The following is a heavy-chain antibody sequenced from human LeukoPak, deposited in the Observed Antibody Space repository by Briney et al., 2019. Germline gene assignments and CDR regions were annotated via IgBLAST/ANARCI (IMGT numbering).Heavy chain of an antibody. J-gene: IGHJ5*02. D-gene: IGHD5-12*01. CDR1: GYTFTSYA. Sequence: XSVKVSCKASGYTFTSYAMHWVRQAPGQRLEWMGWINAGNGNTKYSQKFQGRVTITRDTSASTAYMELSSLRSEDTAVYYCARDLSGYDYGNWFDPWGQGTLVTVSS. V-gene: IGHV1-3*01. CDR2: INAGNGNT. CDR3: ARDLSGYDYGNWFDP.